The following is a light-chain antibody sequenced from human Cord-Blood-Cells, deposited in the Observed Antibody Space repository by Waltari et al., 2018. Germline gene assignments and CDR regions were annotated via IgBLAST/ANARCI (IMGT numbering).Light chain of an antibody. CDR1: QGISSW. Sequence: EIQMTQSPSSVSASVGDRVPSTCRASQGISSWLAWYPQKPGKALKLLIYAASSLQSGVPSRFSGSGSGTDFTLTISSLQPEDFATYYCQQANSFPTFGGGTKVEIK. V-gene: IGKV1-12*01. J-gene: IGKJ4*01. CDR2: AAS. CDR3: QQANSFPT.